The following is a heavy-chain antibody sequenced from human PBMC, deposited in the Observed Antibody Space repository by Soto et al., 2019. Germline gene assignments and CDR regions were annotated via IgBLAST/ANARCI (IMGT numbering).Heavy chain of an antibody. CDR2: ISHDGSSK. CDR1: GFTFSNYG. V-gene: IGHV3-30*18. D-gene: IGHD6-13*01. Sequence: QAQLVESGGGVVQPGRSLRLSCAASGFTFSNYGMHWVRQAPGKGLQWVAVISHDGSSKYYEDSLKGRFTISRDNSKNTVYVEMNSLRPEDTAVYFCAKRRVSAGGTLGAFDLWGQGTMVSVFS. J-gene: IGHJ3*01. CDR3: AKRRVSAGGTLGAFDL.